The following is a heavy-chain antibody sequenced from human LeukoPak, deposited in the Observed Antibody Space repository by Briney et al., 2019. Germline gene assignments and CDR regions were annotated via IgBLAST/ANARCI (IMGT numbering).Heavy chain of an antibody. V-gene: IGHV3-21*01. D-gene: IGHD2-21*02. CDR3: AKEYCSGDCSSDYFDY. J-gene: IGHJ4*02. Sequence: GGSLRLSCAASGFTFSSYSMNWVRQAPGKGLEWVSSISSSSSYIYYADSVKGRFTISRDNAKNSLYLQMNSLRAEDTAVYYCAKEYCSGDCSSDYFDYWGQGTLVTVSS. CDR2: ISSSSSYI. CDR1: GFTFSSYS.